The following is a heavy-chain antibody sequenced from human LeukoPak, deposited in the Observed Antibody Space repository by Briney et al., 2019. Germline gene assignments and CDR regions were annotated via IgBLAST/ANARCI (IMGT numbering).Heavy chain of an antibody. V-gene: IGHV1-2*02. Sequence: ASVKVSCKASGYTFTGYYMHWVRQAPGQGLEWVGLVNPKNGDTKYAQKFQGRVTMTRDTSVSTVYMELSRLRSDDTAVYYCARESRVTNGDYWGQGTLVTVSS. J-gene: IGHJ4*02. CDR3: ARESRVTNGDY. CDR1: GYTFTGYY. CDR2: VNPKNGDT. D-gene: IGHD3-10*01.